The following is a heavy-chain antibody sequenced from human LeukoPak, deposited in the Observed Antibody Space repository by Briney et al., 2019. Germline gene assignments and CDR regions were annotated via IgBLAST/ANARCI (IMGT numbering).Heavy chain of an antibody. CDR1: GFTFSGYW. CDR2: INSDGSGT. J-gene: IGHJ4*02. V-gene: IGHV3-74*01. D-gene: IGHD6-13*01. Sequence: PGGSLRLSCAASGFTFSGYWMHWVRQAPGKGLVWVSRINSDGSGTSYADSVKGRFTISRDNAKNTLYLQMNSLRAEDTAVYYCARYSSSWCGDYWGQGTLVTVSS. CDR3: ARYSSSWCGDY.